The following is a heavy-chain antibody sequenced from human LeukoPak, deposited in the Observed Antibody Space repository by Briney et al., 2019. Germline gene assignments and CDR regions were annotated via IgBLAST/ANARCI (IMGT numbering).Heavy chain of an antibody. V-gene: IGHV4-59*11. CDR1: GGSISSHY. J-gene: IGHJ3*02. CDR2: VFYSGST. Sequence: SETLSLTCTVSGGSISSHYWSWIRQPPGKGLEGMGYVFYSGSTNYNPPLKSRVSISVDTSKKQLSLKLSSVTAADTAVYYCARVVPKQQLVDAFDIWGQGTMVTVSS. D-gene: IGHD6-13*01. CDR3: ARVVPKQQLVDAFDI.